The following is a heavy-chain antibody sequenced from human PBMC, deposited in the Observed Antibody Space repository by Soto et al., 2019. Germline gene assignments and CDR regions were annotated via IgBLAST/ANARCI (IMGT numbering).Heavy chain of an antibody. J-gene: IGHJ6*02. CDR2: MNPNSGNT. V-gene: IGHV1-8*01. CDR3: ARVMYSSSSGGDYYYYGMDV. Sequence: ASVKVSCKASGYTFTSYDINWVRQATGQGLEWMGWMNPNSGNTGYAQKFQGRVTMTRNTSISTAYMELSSLRSEDTAVYYCARVMYSSSSGGDYYYYGMDVWGQGTTVTVSS. D-gene: IGHD6-6*01. CDR1: GYTFTSYD.